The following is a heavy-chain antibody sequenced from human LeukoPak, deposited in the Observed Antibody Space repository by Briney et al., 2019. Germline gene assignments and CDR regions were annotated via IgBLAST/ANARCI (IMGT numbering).Heavy chain of an antibody. Sequence: PGGSLRLSCAASGFTFSSYWMHWVRQAPGKGLVWVSRINSDGSSTSYADSAKGRFTISRDNAKNTLYLQMNSLRAEDTAVYYCAREALPYYYDSSGYYPFDYWGQGTLVTVSS. CDR1: GFTFSSYW. V-gene: IGHV3-74*01. J-gene: IGHJ4*02. D-gene: IGHD3-22*01. CDR2: INSDGSST. CDR3: AREALPYYYDSSGYYPFDY.